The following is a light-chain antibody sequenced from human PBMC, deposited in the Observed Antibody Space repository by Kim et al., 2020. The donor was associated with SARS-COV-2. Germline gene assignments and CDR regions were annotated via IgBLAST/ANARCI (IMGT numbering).Light chain of an antibody. CDR2: ANN. J-gene: IGLJ2*01. CDR1: SSNIGAGYD. Sequence: QSALTQPPSVSGAPGQRVTISCTGSSSNIGAGYDVHWYQQLPGTAPKVLIYANNNRPSGVPDRFSGSKSGTSASLAITGLQAEDEADYYCQSYDSSLSVVVFGGGTQLTVL. V-gene: IGLV1-40*01. CDR3: QSYDSSLSVVV.